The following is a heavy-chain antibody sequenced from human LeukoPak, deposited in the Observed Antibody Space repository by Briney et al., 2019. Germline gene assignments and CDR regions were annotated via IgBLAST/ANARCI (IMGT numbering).Heavy chain of an antibody. CDR2: MNPNRGNT. D-gene: IGHD3-16*01. CDR3: ARGRNWGDLARAINYYYYYMDV. J-gene: IGHJ6*03. CDR1: GYTFTSYD. V-gene: IGHV1-8*03. Sequence: ASVKVSCKASGYTFTSYDINWVRQATGQGLEWMGWMNPNRGNTGYAQKFQGRVTITRNASISTAYMELSSLRYEDTAVYYCARGRNWGDLARAINYYYYYMDVWGKGTTVTVYS.